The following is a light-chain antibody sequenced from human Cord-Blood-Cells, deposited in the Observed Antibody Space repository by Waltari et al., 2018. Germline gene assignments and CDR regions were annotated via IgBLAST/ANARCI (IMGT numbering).Light chain of an antibody. Sequence: QSALTQPRSVSGSPGQSVTISCTGTSSDVGADNYVSSSQQHPGKAPKLMIYDFSKRPSGVPDRFSGSKSGNTASLTISGLQAEDEADYYCCSYAGSYNWVFGGGTKLTVL. CDR1: SSDVGADNY. V-gene: IGLV2-11*01. CDR2: DFS. J-gene: IGLJ3*02. CDR3: CSYAGSYNWV.